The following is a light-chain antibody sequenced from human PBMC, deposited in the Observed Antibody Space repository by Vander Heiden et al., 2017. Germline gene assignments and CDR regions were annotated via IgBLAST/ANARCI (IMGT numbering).Light chain of an antibody. CDR3: CSDTTTNTLV. CDR2: EVY. V-gene: IGLV2-14*01. J-gene: IGLJ2*01. CDR1: NTDLGDNNF. Sequence: QSALTQPASVSGSPGQSITISCTGTNTDLGDNNFVSWYQQHPGEAPKVIIYEVYRRPSGISDRFSGSKSGNTASLTISGLQSEDEADYYCCSDTTTNTLVFGGGTKLTVL.